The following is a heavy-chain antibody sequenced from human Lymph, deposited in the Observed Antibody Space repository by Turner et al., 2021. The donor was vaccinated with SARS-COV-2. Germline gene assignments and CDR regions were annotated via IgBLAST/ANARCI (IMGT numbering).Heavy chain of an antibody. Sequence: QVQLVQSGAEVKKPGASVKVSCKVSGYTLPELSMHWVRQTPGKGLEWMGGFDPEDGEKIYAQNFQGRVTMTEDTSTDTAYMDLSSLRSEDTAVYYCATAPAAVVTGWFDPWGQGTLVTVSS. CDR2: FDPEDGEK. CDR1: GYTLPELS. D-gene: IGHD2-15*01. V-gene: IGHV1-24*01. CDR3: ATAPAAVVTGWFDP. J-gene: IGHJ5*02.